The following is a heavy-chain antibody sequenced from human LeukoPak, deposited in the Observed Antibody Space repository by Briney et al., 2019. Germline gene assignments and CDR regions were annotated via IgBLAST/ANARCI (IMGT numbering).Heavy chain of an antibody. D-gene: IGHD6-13*01. J-gene: IGHJ4*02. Sequence: GGSLRLSCAASGFTFSSYAMSWVRQAPGKGLEWVSAISGSGGSTYYADSVKGRFTISRDSSKNTLYLQMNSLRAEDTAVYYCAKGRSIAAAGTRTDYWGQGTLVTVSS. CDR3: AKGRSIAAAGTRTDY. V-gene: IGHV3-23*01. CDR2: ISGSGGST. CDR1: GFTFSSYA.